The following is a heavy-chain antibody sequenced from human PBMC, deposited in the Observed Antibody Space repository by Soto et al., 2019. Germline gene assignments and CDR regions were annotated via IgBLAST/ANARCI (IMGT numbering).Heavy chain of an antibody. J-gene: IGHJ4*02. Sequence: QPGGSLRLSCAASGFNFDDYAMHWVRQAPGKGLEWVSGISWNSGDTDYVDSVKGRFTISRDNAKNSLYLQMNSLRPEDTAFYYCAKDRIAARGFAFDYWGQGTLVTVS. CDR3: AKDRIAARGFAFDY. V-gene: IGHV3-9*01. CDR1: GFNFDDYA. CDR2: ISWNSGDT. D-gene: IGHD6-25*01.